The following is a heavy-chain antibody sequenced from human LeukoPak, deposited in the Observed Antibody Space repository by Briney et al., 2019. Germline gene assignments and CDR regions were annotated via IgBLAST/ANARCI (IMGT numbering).Heavy chain of an antibody. Sequence: GGSLRLSCAASGFTFSSYGMNWVRQAPGKGLEWVSYISSSSSTIYYADSVKGRFTISRDNAKNSLYLQMNSLRAEDTAVYYCARDLSSSWPGQFDYWGQGTLVTVSS. V-gene: IGHV3-48*01. CDR3: ARDLSSSWPGQFDY. CDR1: GFTFSSYG. D-gene: IGHD6-13*01. CDR2: ISSSSSTI. J-gene: IGHJ4*02.